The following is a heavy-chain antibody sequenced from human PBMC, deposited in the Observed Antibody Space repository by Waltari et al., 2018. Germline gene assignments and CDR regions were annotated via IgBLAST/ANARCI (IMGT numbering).Heavy chain of an antibody. V-gene: IGHV3-21*02. Sequence: EVQLVESGGGVVKPGESLRLSCVASGFTFSRFSLNWVSQPPGKGLACVLSFSIISFCINYADSVKGRFTNSRDNAKNSLYLQMHSLGADDPAVYYCAKAHEIDGPIFDYWGQGTLVTVSS. J-gene: IGHJ4*02. CDR3: AKAHEIDGPIFDY. CDR2: FSIISFCI. CDR1: GFTFSRFS. D-gene: IGHD3-22*01.